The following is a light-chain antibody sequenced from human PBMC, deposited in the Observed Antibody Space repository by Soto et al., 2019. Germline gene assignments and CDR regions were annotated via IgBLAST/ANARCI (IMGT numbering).Light chain of an antibody. CDR2: GAS. J-gene: IGKJ5*01. CDR1: QSVGSNY. Sequence: DIVLTQSPGTLSLSPGERATLSCRASQSVGSNYLAWYQQTPGQAPRLLIHGASTRATGIPDRFSGSGSGTDFTLTLSRLESEDSAVYYCHQYASSPLTFGQGTHWRL. V-gene: IGKV3-20*01. CDR3: HQYASSPLT.